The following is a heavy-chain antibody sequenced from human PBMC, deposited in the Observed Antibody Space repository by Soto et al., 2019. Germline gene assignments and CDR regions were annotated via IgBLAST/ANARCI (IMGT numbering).Heavy chain of an antibody. CDR3: AHSATARYSSSSGNAFDI. J-gene: IGHJ3*02. CDR2: IYWDDDK. CDR1: GFSLSTSGVG. D-gene: IGHD6-6*01. V-gene: IGHV2-5*02. Sequence: QITLKESGPTLVKPTQTLTLTCTFPGFSLSTSGVGVGWIRQPPGKALEWLALIYWDDDKRYSPSLKSRLTITKDXXKXQXXLTMTNMDPVDTATYYCAHSATARYSSSSGNAFDIWGQGTMVTVSS.